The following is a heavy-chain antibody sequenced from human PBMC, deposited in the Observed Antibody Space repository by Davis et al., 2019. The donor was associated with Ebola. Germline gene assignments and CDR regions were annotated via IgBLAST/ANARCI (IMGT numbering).Heavy chain of an antibody. V-gene: IGHV4-30-4*01. J-gene: IGHJ3*02. CDR1: GGSISSGDYY. CDR2: IYYSGST. Sequence: PSETLSLTCTVSGGSISSGDYYWSWIRQPPGKGLEWIGYIYYSGSTYYNPSLKSRVTISVDTSKNQFSLKLSSVTAEDTAVYYCARSHLGYCSSTSCYPSAFDIWGQGTMVTVSS. D-gene: IGHD2-2*01. CDR3: ARSHLGYCSSTSCYPSAFDI.